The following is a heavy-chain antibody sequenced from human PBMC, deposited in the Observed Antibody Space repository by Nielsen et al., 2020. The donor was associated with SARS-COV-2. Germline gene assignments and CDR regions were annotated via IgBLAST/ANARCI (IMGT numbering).Heavy chain of an antibody. CDR2: IYYSGST. Sequence: SETLSLTCTVSGGSISSSSYYWGWIRQPPGKGLEWIGSIYYSGSTYYNPSLKSRVTISVDTSKNQFSLKLSSVTAADTAVYYCARHQPPYYYCSGSYYEDWGQGTLVTVSS. V-gene: IGHV4-39*01. D-gene: IGHD3-10*01. J-gene: IGHJ4*02. CDR1: GGSISSSSYY. CDR3: ARHQPPYYYCSGSYYED.